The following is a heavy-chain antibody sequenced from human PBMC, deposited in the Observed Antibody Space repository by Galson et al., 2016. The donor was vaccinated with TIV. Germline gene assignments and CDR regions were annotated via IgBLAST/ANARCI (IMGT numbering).Heavy chain of an antibody. J-gene: IGHJ5*02. CDR1: GYSFTTYW. CDR3: ARGVSPGSGGLDP. V-gene: IGHV5-51*01. Sequence: QSGAEVKKPGESLKISCKGSGYSFTTYWIGWVRQMPGKGLEWMGIIYPGDSDTRYSPSFRGQVTISADKSISTASLQWSSLRASDTAIYHCARGVSPGSGGLDPWGQGTLVTVSS. D-gene: IGHD2-21*01. CDR2: IYPGDSDT.